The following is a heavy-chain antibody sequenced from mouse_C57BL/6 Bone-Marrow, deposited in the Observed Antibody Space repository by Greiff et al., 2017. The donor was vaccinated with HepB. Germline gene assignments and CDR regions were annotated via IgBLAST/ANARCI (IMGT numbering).Heavy chain of an antibody. Sequence: QVQLQQPGAELVKPGASVKLSCKASGYTFTSHWMQWVKQRPGQGLEWIGEIDPSDSYTNNNQKFKGKATLTVDTSSSTAYMQLSSLTSEDSAVYYCARGYSKSYWGQGTTLTVSS. J-gene: IGHJ2*01. CDR3: ARGYSKSY. CDR1: GYTFTSHW. D-gene: IGHD2-5*01. CDR2: IDPSDSYT. V-gene: IGHV1-50*01.